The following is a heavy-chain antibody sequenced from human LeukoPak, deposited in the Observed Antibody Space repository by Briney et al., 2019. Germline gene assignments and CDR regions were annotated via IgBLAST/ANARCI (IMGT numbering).Heavy chain of an antibody. Sequence: SVKVSCKASGGTFSSYAISWVRQAPGQGLEWMGRIIPILGIANYAQKFQGRVTITADKSTSTAYMELSSLRSEDTAVYYCASRLYCGGGCYRGGNWFDPWGQGTLVTVSS. CDR2: IIPILGIA. V-gene: IGHV1-69*04. CDR1: GGTFSSYA. J-gene: IGHJ5*02. CDR3: ASRLYCGGGCYRGGNWFDP. D-gene: IGHD2-21*02.